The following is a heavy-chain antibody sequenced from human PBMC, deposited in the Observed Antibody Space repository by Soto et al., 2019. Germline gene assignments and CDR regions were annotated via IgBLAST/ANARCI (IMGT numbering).Heavy chain of an antibody. CDR2: ISYDGSNK. J-gene: IGHJ4*02. Sequence: QVQLVESGGGVVQPGRSLRLSCAASGFTFSSYGMHWVRQAPGKGLEWVAVISYDGSNKYYADSVKGRFTISRDNSKNTLYLQKNSLRAEETAVYYCAKAHVYYYGSGRYGYWGQGTLVTGSS. CDR3: AKAHVYYYGSGRYGY. CDR1: GFTFSSYG. V-gene: IGHV3-30*18. D-gene: IGHD3-10*01.